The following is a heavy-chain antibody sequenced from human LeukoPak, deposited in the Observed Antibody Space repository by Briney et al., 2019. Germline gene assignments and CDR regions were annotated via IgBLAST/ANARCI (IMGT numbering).Heavy chain of an antibody. J-gene: IGHJ4*02. Sequence: APVKLSYTSSEYTFTDNYIHWGRQAPGKGREGMGRVDPEDGERIYAEKFQGRVTITADTSTDTAYMELSSLRSEDTAVYYCATIRVGASHLFDYWGQGTLVTVSS. CDR2: VDPEDGER. D-gene: IGHD1-26*01. CDR1: EYTFTDNY. V-gene: IGHV1-69-2*01. CDR3: ATIRVGASHLFDY.